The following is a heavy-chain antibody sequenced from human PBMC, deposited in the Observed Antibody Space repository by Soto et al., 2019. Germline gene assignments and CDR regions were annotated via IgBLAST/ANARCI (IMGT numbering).Heavy chain of an antibody. CDR3: ASWDGQDSRAYYYYGMNV. J-gene: IGHJ6*02. V-gene: IGHV1-2*02. D-gene: IGHD1-26*01. CDR1: GYTFTGYY. CDR2: INPNSGGT. Sequence: QVQLVQSGAEVKKPGASVKVSCKASGYTFTGYYIHWVRQAPGQGLEWMGWINPNSGGTNYAQKCQGRVSMTRDTSISTAYMELSRLRSDDTAVYYCASWDGQDSRAYYYYGMNVWGQGTTVTVSS.